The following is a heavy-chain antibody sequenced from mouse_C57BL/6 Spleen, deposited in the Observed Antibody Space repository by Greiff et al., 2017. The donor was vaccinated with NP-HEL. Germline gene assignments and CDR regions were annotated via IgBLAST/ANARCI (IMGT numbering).Heavy chain of an antibody. CDR1: GFSLSTSGMG. Sequence: QVTLKESGPGILQSSQTLSLTCSFSGFSLSTSGMGVSWIRQPSGKGLEWLAHIYWDDDKRYNPSLKSRLTISKDTSRNQVFLKITSVDTADTATYYCARATMVTSHFDYWGQGTTLTVSS. CDR2: IYWDDDK. D-gene: IGHD2-2*01. CDR3: ARATMVTSHFDY. V-gene: IGHV8-12*01. J-gene: IGHJ2*01.